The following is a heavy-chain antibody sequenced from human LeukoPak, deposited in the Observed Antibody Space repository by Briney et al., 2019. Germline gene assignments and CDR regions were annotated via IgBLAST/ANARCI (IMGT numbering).Heavy chain of an antibody. V-gene: IGHV1-46*01. J-gene: IGHJ4*02. CDR1: GYTFTSYY. Sequence: ASVKVSCKASGYTFTSYYMHWVRQAPGQGLEWMGIINPSGGSTCYAQKFQGRVTMTRDTSTSTVYMELSSLRSEDTAVYYCARDRTLPPTLYYYDSSGYREFDYWGQGTLVTVSS. CDR2: INPSGGST. D-gene: IGHD3-22*01. CDR3: ARDRTLPPTLYYYDSSGYREFDY.